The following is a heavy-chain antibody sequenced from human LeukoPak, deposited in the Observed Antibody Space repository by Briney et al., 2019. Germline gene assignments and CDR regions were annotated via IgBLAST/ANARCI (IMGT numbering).Heavy chain of an antibody. D-gene: IGHD6-19*01. CDR2: ISYDGSNK. Sequence: GGSLRLSCAASGFSFSSYGMHWVRQAPGKGLEWVGVISYDGSNKYYADSVKGRFTISKDTSKSTLYLQMSSLRAADTAVYYCAKEGSGGWYEYYFDYWGQGTLVTVSS. CDR1: GFSFSSYG. CDR3: AKEGSGGWYEYYFDY. J-gene: IGHJ4*02. V-gene: IGHV3-30*18.